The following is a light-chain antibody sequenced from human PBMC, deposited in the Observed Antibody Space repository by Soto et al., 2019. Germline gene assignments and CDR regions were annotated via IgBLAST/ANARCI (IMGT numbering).Light chain of an antibody. CDR3: QQANRFPLT. Sequence: EIVLTQSPGTLSLSPGERATLSCRASQSVPSTYLAWYQQKPGQAPRLLIYGASTRAPGIPARFSGSGSGTEFTLTISSLQPEDFATYYCQQANRFPLTFGGGTKVDIK. V-gene: IGKV3D-7*01. CDR2: GAS. J-gene: IGKJ4*01. CDR1: QSVPSTY.